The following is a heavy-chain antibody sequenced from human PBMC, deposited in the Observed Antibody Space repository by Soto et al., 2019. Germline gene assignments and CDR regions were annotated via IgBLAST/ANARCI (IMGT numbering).Heavy chain of an antibody. D-gene: IGHD3-22*01. CDR1: GFTFSSYA. CDR3: ATPGPGLYYFDSSGYYSRY. Sequence: EVQLVESGGGLVQPGGSLRLSCAASGFTFSSYAMHWVRQAPGKGLEYVSAISSNGGSTYYANSVKGRFTISRDNSKNTLYLQMGSLRAEDMAMYYCATPGPGLYYFDSSGYYSRYWGQGTLVTVSS. J-gene: IGHJ4*02. V-gene: IGHV3-64*01. CDR2: ISSNGGST.